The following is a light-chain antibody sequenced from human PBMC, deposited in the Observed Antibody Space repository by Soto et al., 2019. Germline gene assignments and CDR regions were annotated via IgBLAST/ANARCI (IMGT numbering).Light chain of an antibody. CDR2: LGS. CDR1: HSLLHSNGYNY. V-gene: IGKV2-28*01. J-gene: IGKJ1*01. CDR3: MQALQTPPT. Sequence: DIVMTQSPLSLPVTPGEPASISCRSSHSLLHSNGYNYLDWYLQKPGQSPQFLIYLGSSRASGVPDRFSGGGSGTDFTLKISRVEAEDVGIYYCMQALQTPPTFGQGTKVDIK.